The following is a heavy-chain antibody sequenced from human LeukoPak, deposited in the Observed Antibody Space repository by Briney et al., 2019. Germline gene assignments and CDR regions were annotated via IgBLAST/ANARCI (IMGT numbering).Heavy chain of an antibody. CDR2: ITYDGSNQ. J-gene: IGHJ3*02. CDR1: GFTFTRFA. V-gene: IGHV3-30*04. D-gene: IGHD6-19*01. CDR3: ARLAVAGTKINDAFDI. Sequence: GRSLRLSCAASGFTFTRFAMHWVRQAPGKGLEWVALITYDGSNQYYADSVKGRFTFSKDSSKNTLYLQMNSLRAEDTAMYYCARLAVAGTKINDAFDIWGQGTMVTVSS.